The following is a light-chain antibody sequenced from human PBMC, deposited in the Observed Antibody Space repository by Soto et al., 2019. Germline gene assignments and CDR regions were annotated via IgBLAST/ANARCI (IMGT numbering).Light chain of an antibody. J-gene: IGKJ4*01. CDR1: QSVGSN. CDR2: SAS. CDR3: QQYGALPPT. Sequence: EIVMTQSPATLSVSPGGRATLSCRASQSVGSNLAWYQQKPGQAPRLLFYSASTRATDVPARFSGSGSGTEFTLTISSLQSEDFAVYYCQQYGALPPTFGGGTKVEIK. V-gene: IGKV3-15*01.